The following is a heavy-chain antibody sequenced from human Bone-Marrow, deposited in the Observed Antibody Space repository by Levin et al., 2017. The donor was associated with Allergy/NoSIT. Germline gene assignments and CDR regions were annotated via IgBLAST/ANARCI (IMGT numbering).Heavy chain of an antibody. Sequence: GESLKISCAASGFTFSSYGMHWVRQAPGKGLEWVAVIWYDGSNKYYADSVKGRFTISRDNSKNTLYLQMNSLRAEDTAVYYCARDQAPLSLTVIFGYFDYWGQGTLVTVSS. CDR1: GFTFSSYG. CDR2: IWYDGSNK. CDR3: ARDQAPLSLTVIFGYFDY. J-gene: IGHJ4*02. V-gene: IGHV3-33*01. D-gene: IGHD4-11*01.